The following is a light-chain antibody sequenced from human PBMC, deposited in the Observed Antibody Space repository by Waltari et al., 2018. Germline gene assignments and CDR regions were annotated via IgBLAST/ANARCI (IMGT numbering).Light chain of an antibody. CDR2: CAS. J-gene: IGKJ4*01. CDR3: QQYNNRPPVT. Sequence: EIVMTQSPATLSVSPGERATLSCRASQSGSSNLAWYQQKSGQAPRRLIYCASTRSTGIPARFSGSGSGTEFTLTISSLQSEDFALYYCQQYNNRPPVTFGGGTKVEIK. CDR1: QSGSSN. V-gene: IGKV3-15*01.